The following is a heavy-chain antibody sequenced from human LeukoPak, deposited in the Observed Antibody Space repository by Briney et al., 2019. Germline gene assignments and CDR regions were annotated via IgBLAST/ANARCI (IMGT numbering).Heavy chain of an antibody. V-gene: IGHV3-7*01. J-gene: IGHJ3*02. Sequence: PGGSLRLSCAASGFTFSSYWMSWVRQAPGKGLEWVANIKQDGSEKYYLDSVKGRFTISRDNAENSLYLQMDSLRAEDTAVYYCARDPPGGAFDIWGQGTMVTVSS. CDR1: GFTFSSYW. CDR3: ARDPPGGAFDI. CDR2: IKQDGSEK.